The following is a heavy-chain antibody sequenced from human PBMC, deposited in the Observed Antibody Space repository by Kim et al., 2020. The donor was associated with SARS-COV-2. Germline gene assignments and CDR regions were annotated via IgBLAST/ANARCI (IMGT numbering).Heavy chain of an antibody. CDR3: REQGRVGDLDV. CDR2: INYSGTT. V-gene: IGHV4-39*01. D-gene: IGHD3-16*01. Sequence: SETLSLTCTVSGGSVSSISYYWGWIRQPPGKGLEWIASINYSGTTYTNPSPKSRATYSENRTKTKFPRRLSLVTAETTVWYYWREQGRVGDLDVGGQGP. CDR1: GGSVSSISYY. J-gene: IGHJ6*02.